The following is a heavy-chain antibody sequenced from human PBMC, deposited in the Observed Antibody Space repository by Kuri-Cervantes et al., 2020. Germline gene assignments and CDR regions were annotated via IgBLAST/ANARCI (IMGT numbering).Heavy chain of an antibody. CDR3: ARQVKVGATTYDY. J-gene: IGHJ4*02. CDR1: GGSISSTNW. Sequence: GSLRLSCTVSGGSISSTNWWTWVRQSPGKGLEWIGEIHHSGSTNYNPSLKSRVTISADTPKNQLSLKLNSVTAADTAVYYCARQVKVGATTYDYWGQGTLVTVSS. D-gene: IGHD1-26*01. CDR2: IHHSGST. V-gene: IGHV4-4*02.